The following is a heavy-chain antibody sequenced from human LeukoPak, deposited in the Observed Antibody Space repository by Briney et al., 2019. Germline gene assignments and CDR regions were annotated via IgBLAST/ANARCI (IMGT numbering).Heavy chain of an antibody. D-gene: IGHD6-19*01. CDR1: GNSFMNYY. J-gene: IGHJ3*02. CDR3: ARVWQWLANDAFDI. CDR2: INPNSGGT. V-gene: IGHV1-2*02. Sequence: ASVKVSCKASGNSFMNYYVHWVRQAPGQGLEWMGWINPNSGGTNYAQKFQGRVTMTRDTSISTAYMGLSRLRSDDTAVYYCARVWQWLANDAFDIWGQGTMVTVSS.